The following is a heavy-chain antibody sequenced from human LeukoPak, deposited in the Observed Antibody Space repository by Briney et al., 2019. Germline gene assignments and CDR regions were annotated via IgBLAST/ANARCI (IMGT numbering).Heavy chain of an antibody. D-gene: IGHD3-10*01. CDR1: GDSITIIGYF. CDR3: ARSIITMVRGVITSYYMDV. V-gene: IGHV4-39*07. Sequence: SETLSLTCTVSGDSITIIGYFWGWIRQAPGKGLEWIGSIYSSGSTYYSPSLKSRVTISVDTSKNQFSLKLSSVTAADTAVYYCARSIITMVRGVITSYYMDVWGKGTTVTVSS. J-gene: IGHJ6*03. CDR2: IYSSGST.